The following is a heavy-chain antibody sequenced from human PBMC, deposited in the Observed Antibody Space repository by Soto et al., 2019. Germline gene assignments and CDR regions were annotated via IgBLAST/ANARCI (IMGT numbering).Heavy chain of an antibody. J-gene: IGHJ6*02. CDR3: AKCAHPVGYCSGGSCYPYYYYYGMDV. Sequence: EVQLLASGGGLVQPGGSLRLSCAASGFTFSSYAMSWVRQAPGKGLEWVSAISGSGGSTYYADSVKGRFTISRDNSKNTLYLQMNSLRAEDTAVYYCAKCAHPVGYCSGGSCYPYYYYYGMDVWGQGTTVTVSS. D-gene: IGHD2-15*01. CDR2: ISGSGGST. V-gene: IGHV3-23*01. CDR1: GFTFSSYA.